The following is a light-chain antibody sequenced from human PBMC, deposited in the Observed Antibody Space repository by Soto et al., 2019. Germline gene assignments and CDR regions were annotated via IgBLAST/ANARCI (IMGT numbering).Light chain of an antibody. J-gene: IGKJ1*01. CDR3: QYYGSPSWT. CDR2: GAS. CDR1: QSVSSSY. Sequence: EIVLTQSPGTLSLSPGERATLSCRASQSVSSSYLAWYQQKPGQAPRLLIFGASSRASGIPDRFSGSGSGTDFTLTISRLEPEDFAVYYCQYYGSPSWTFGQGTKVDIK. V-gene: IGKV3-20*01.